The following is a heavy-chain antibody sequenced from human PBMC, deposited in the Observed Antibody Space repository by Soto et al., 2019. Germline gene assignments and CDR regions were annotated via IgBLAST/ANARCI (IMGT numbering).Heavy chain of an antibody. J-gene: IGHJ4*02. D-gene: IGHD2-15*01. V-gene: IGHV4-39*01. Sequence: SETLSLTCTVSGGSISDSSYFWDWIRQPPGKGLEWIGNIYYSGSTYYNLSLKSRVTISVDTSKNQFSLKLSSATAADTAVYYCARRGVSSYYSNYWGLGTLVTVSS. CDR3: ARRGVSSYYSNY. CDR2: IYYSGST. CDR1: GGSISDSSYF.